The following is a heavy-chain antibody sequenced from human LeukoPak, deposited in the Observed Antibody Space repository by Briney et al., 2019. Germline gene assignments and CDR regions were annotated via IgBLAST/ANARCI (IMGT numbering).Heavy chain of an antibody. V-gene: IGHV4-39*01. CDR3: ARGILAAAGTPFDY. CDR1: GGSISSSSYH. CDR2: IYYSGST. J-gene: IGHJ4*02. D-gene: IGHD6-13*01. Sequence: SETLSLTCTVSGGSISSSSYHWGWIRQPPGKGLEWIGSIYYSGSTYYNPSLKSRVTISVDTSKNQFSLKLSSVTAADTAVYYCARGILAAAGTPFDYWGQGTLVTVSS.